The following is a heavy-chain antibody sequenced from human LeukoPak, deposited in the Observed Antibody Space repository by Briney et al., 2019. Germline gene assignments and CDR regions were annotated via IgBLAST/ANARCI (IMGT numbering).Heavy chain of an antibody. D-gene: IGHD3-10*01. V-gene: IGHV1-2*02. J-gene: IGHJ4*02. CDR3: ARGTTHLWFGEGGNALDI. CDR2: LNPNSGDT. Sequence: ASVKVSCKASGYTFTGSYLHWVRQAPGQGLEWMGWLNPNSGDTKDALKFQGRVTMTRDTSINTAYMELSRLTSDDTAVYYCARGTTHLWFGEGGNALDIWGQGTLVTVSS. CDR1: GYTFTGSY.